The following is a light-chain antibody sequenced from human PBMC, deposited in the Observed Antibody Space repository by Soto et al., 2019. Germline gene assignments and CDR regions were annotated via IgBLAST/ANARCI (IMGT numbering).Light chain of an antibody. CDR2: AAS. Sequence: DIQMTQSPSSLSASVGDRVTLTCRASETISTFLNWYQHKPGRAPKLLIYAASRLQSGVPSRFSGSGSGTDFTLTINGLQPEDFAVYYCQQYGSSGTFGQGTKVDIK. CDR1: ETISTF. CDR3: QQYGSSGT. J-gene: IGKJ1*01. V-gene: IGKV1-39*01.